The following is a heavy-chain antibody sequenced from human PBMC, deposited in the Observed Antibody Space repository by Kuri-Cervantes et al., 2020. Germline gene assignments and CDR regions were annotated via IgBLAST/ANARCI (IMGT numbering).Heavy chain of an antibody. CDR2: IFGGGST. CDR3: ARRSGYYYGMDV. D-gene: IGHD6-19*01. Sequence: GESLKISCAASGFTFSNAWMSWVRQAPGKGLEWVSVIFGGGSTYYADSVKGRFTISRDNSKNALYLQMNNLRAEDTAVYYCARRSGYYYGMDVWGQGTTVTVSS. J-gene: IGHJ6*02. V-gene: IGHV3-66*01. CDR1: GFTFSNAW.